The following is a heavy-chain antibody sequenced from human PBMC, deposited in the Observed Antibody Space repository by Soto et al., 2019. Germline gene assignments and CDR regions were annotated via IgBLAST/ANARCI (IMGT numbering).Heavy chain of an antibody. D-gene: IGHD3-10*01. CDR2: ISAHNGNT. Sequence: QVHLVQSGAEVKKPGASVKVSCKCSGYTFTSYGITWVRQAPGQGLEWMGWISAHNGNTDYAQKLQGRVTVTRDTSTSTAYMELRSLRPGDTAVYYCARGRYGEYWGQGARVTVSS. J-gene: IGHJ4*02. CDR3: ARGRYGEY. V-gene: IGHV1-18*01. CDR1: GYTFTSYG.